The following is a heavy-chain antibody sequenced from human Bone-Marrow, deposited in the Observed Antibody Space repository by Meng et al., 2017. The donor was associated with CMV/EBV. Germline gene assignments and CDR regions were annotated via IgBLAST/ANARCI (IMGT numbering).Heavy chain of an antibody. Sequence: ASVKVSCKASGYTFSSYYMDWVRQAPGQGLEWMGIINPSGGSTSYAQKFQGRVTMTRDTSTSTVYMELSSLRSEDTAVYYCARANSVGAGYYYYGMDVWGQGTTVTVSS. J-gene: IGHJ6*02. D-gene: IGHD1-26*01. CDR3: ARANSVGAGYYYYGMDV. CDR2: INPSGGST. V-gene: IGHV1-46*01. CDR1: GYTFSSYY.